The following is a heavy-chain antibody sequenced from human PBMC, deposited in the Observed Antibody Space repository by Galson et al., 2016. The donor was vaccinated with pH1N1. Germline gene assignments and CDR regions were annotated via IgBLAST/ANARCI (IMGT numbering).Heavy chain of an antibody. V-gene: IGHV1-46*01. Sequence: SVKVSCKASGYTFTSYYMHWVRQAPGQGLEWMGIINPSGGSTSYAQKFQGRVTMTRGTSTSTVYMELSSLRSEDTAVYYCARDLVPHAGWFDPWGQGTLVTVSS. D-gene: IGHD1-26*01. J-gene: IGHJ5*02. CDR2: INPSGGST. CDR3: ARDLVPHAGWFDP. CDR1: GYTFTSYY.